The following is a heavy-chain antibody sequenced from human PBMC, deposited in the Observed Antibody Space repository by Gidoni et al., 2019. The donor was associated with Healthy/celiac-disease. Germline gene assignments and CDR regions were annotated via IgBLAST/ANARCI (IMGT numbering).Heavy chain of an antibody. CDR1: GFTFSSYG. CDR2: ISYDGSNK. D-gene: IGHD4-4*01. V-gene: IGHV3-30*18. Sequence: QVQLVESGGGVVQPGRSLRLSCAASGFTFSSYGMHWVRQAPGKGLEWVAVISYDGSNKYYADSVKGRFTISRDNSKNTLYLQMNSLRAEDTAVYYCAKGASNYLIYYMDVWGKGTTVTVSS. CDR3: AKGASNYLIYYMDV. J-gene: IGHJ6*03.